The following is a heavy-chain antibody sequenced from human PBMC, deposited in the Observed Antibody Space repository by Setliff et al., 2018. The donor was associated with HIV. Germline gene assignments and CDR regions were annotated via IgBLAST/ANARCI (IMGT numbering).Heavy chain of an antibody. CDR1: GYRFTSYW. Sequence: PGESLTISCKASGYRFTSYWIAWVRQMPGKGLEWTGIIYPGDSDTRYSPSFQGQVTISVDKSLDSAYLQWNTLKASDTAMYYCARSNRGYDSRGFYRENWFDPRGQGTQVTVSS. J-gene: IGHJ5*02. CDR3: ARSNRGYDSRGFYRENWFDP. V-gene: IGHV5-51*01. D-gene: IGHD3-22*01. CDR2: IYPGDSDT.